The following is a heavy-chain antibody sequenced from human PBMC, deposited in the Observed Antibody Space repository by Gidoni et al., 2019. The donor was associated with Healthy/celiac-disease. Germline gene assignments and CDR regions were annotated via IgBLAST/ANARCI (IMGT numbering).Heavy chain of an antibody. Sequence: HVQLVQSGAEVNKPGPSVRVTCKASGYPFPSHDPNLLRQATGQGPDWMGWMNPNSSNTGYAQKFQDRVTMARNTAISTAYMELGSLRSEKTAVYYGARAGGVCSGGSCYSYYYYGMDVWGQGTTVTVSS. V-gene: IGHV1-8*01. D-gene: IGHD2-15*01. CDR3: ARAGGVCSGGSCYSYYYYGMDV. CDR1: GYPFPSHD. J-gene: IGHJ6*02. CDR2: MNPNSSNT.